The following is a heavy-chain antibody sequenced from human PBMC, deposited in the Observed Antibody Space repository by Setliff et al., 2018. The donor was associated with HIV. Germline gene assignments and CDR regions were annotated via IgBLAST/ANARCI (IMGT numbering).Heavy chain of an antibody. V-gene: IGHV4-30-4*08. Sequence: SETLSLTCTVSGGSISSGGYYWSWIRQHPGKGLEWIGYIYYSGSTNYNPSLKSRVTISVDTSKNQFSLTLGSVTAADTAVYYCATVTMVRLIGVYHMDVWGKGTTVTVSS. J-gene: IGHJ6*03. CDR2: IYYSGST. CDR1: GGSISSGGYY. D-gene: IGHD3-10*01. CDR3: ATVTMVRLIGVYHMDV.